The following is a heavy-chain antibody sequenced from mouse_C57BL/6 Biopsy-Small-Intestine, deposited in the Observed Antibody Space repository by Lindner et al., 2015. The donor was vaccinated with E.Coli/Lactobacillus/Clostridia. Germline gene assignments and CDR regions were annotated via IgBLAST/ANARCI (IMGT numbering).Heavy chain of an antibody. CDR2: IYPRDGSS. V-gene: IGHV1-85*01. CDR1: GYTFTSYD. J-gene: IGHJ1*03. Sequence: VQLQESGPELVKPGASVKLSCKASGYTFTSYDINWVKQRPGQGLEWIGWIYPRDGSSNYNEKFRGKATLTVDTSSTTAYMDLHSLTSEDSAVYFCAREETYGAKWYFDVWGTGTPVTVSS. D-gene: IGHD1-1*02. CDR3: AREETYGAKWYFDV.